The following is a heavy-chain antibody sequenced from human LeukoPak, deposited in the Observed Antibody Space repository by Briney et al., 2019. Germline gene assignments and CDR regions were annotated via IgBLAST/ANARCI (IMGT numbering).Heavy chain of an antibody. CDR2: IIPIFGTA. Sequence: ASVKVSCKAAGGTFSSYAISWVRQAPGQGLEWMGGIIPIFGTANYAQRFQGRVTITADKSTSTAYMELRSLRSDDTAVYYCARFRAGVGELYGDYWGQRTLVTVSS. CDR1: GGTFSSYA. J-gene: IGHJ4*02. CDR3: ARFRAGVGELYGDY. D-gene: IGHD3-10*01. V-gene: IGHV1-69*06.